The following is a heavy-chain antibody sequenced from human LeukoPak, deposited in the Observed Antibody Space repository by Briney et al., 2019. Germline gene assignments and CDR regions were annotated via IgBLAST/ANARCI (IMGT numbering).Heavy chain of an antibody. CDR3: VRLQPNTGEWAFDI. CDR1: GGPISRYY. V-gene: IGHV4-59*01. CDR2: ISNSGST. Sequence: SETLSLTRTVSGGPISRYYWSWLRQPPGKGLDWIGCISNSGSTNYNPSLKSRVTISVDTSKNQLSLKLSSVTAADTAVYHCVRLQPNTGEWAFDIWGQGTMVSVSS. J-gene: IGHJ3*02. D-gene: IGHD1-1*01.